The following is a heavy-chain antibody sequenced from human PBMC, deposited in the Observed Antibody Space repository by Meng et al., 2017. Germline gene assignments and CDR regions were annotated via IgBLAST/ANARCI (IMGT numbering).Heavy chain of an antibody. Sequence: SETPSLTCSVSDGSMNSYYWSWMRQPPGKGLEWIGDIHYSGSTNYNPSLKSRVTISVDTSKNHFSLKLSSVTAADTAIYYCARENVGLIQYFDWSREDESTAHYYYGMDVWGQGTAVTVSS. V-gene: IGHV4-59*01. CDR3: ARENVGLIQYFDWSREDESTAHYYYGMDV. CDR2: IHYSGST. CDR1: DGSMNSYY. J-gene: IGHJ6*02. D-gene: IGHD3-9*01.